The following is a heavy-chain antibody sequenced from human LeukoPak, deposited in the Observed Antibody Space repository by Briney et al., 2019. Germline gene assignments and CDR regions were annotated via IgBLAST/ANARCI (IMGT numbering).Heavy chain of an antibody. V-gene: IGHV1-2*02. CDR3: ARAGYGSGSYYNYYYYMDV. D-gene: IGHD3-10*01. J-gene: IGHJ6*03. CDR2: INPNSGGT. Sequence: GASVKVSCKASGYTFTGYYMHWVRQAPGQGLEWMGWINPNSGGTNYAQKFQGRVTMTRDTSISTAYMELSRLRSDDTAVYYCARAGYGSGSYYNYYYYMDVWGKGTTVTISS. CDR1: GYTFTGYY.